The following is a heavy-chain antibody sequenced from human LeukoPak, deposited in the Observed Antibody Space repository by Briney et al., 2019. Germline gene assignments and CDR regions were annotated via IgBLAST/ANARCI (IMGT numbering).Heavy chain of an antibody. V-gene: IGHV5-51*01. J-gene: IGHJ4*02. CDR3: ARRGSGSDYNFDY. Sequence: GESLKISCQGSGYSFTNYYIAWVRQMPGKGLEWMGIIYPGDSDTRYSPSFQGQVIISADKSFSTAYLQWSSLKASDTAMYYCARRGSGSDYNFDYWGQGTLVTVSS. D-gene: IGHD1-26*01. CDR1: GYSFTNYY. CDR2: IYPGDSDT.